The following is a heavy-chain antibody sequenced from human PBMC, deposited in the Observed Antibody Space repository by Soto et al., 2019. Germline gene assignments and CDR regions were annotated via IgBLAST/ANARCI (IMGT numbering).Heavy chain of an antibody. D-gene: IGHD1-26*01. Sequence: ASVKVSCKASGYTFTSYGISWVRQAPGQGLEWMGWISAYNGNTNYAQKFQGRVTITADESTSTAYMELSSLRSEDTAVYYCARDPGGSLQGGDYWGQGTLVTVSS. J-gene: IGHJ4*02. CDR1: GYTFTSYG. CDR3: ARDPGGSLQGGDY. V-gene: IGHV1-18*01. CDR2: ISAYNGNT.